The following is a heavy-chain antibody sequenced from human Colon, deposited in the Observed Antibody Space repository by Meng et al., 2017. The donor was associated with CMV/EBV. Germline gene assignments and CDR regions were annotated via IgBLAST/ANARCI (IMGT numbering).Heavy chain of an antibody. J-gene: IGHJ6*02. V-gene: IGHV3-74*01. CDR2: INGDGSGT. CDR3: ARGRYYGMDV. CDR1: GFTFSTYW. Sequence: GESLKISCAVSGFTFSTYWMHWVRQAPGKGLVWVSRINGDGSGTTYADSVKGRLTISRDNAKNTLYLQMNILRAEDTAVYYCARGRYYGMDVWGQGTTVTVSS.